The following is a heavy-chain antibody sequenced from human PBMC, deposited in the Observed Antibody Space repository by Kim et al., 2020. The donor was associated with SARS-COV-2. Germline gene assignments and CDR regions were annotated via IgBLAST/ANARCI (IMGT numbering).Heavy chain of an antibody. Sequence: GGSLRLSCVASGFTFSTNAMTWVRQAPGRGLECVSVFCDRGFATYYADSVKGRFTASRDISKNTVYLQMNSLRAEDTAIYYCAGHGSSTGWGQGSSVTVSS. CDR2: FCDRGFAT. CDR3: AGHGSSTG. J-gene: IGHJ4*02. V-gene: IGHV3-23*01. D-gene: IGHD6-6*01. CDR1: GFTFSTNA.